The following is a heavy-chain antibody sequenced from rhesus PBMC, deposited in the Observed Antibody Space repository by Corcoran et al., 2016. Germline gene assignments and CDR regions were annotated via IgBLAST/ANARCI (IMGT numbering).Heavy chain of an antibody. CDR1: GFSISTSGMG. V-gene: IGHV2-174*01. CDR3: ARRRLNTVTSFDS. Sequence: QVTLKESGPALVKPTQTLTLTCTFSGFSISTSGMGVGWIRQPPGKALEWLALIYWDDDNYSRTSLQCRLTTSKYPSKNQVVLTMTNMDPVDTATYYCARRRLNTVTSFDSWGQGVLVTVSS. CDR2: IYWDDDN. J-gene: IGHJ4*01. D-gene: IGHD4-23*01.